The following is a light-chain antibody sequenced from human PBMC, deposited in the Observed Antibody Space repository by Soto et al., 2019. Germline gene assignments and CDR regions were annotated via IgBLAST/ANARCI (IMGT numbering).Light chain of an antibody. J-gene: IGKJ2*03. CDR3: LQYNTFPHS. CDR2: DAT. CDR1: QIIARW. V-gene: IGKV1-5*01. Sequence: DIQMTQSPSTLSASIGDSVTLTCRASQIIARWLAWYQQKPGKAPNLVIYDATNLQSGVPSRFSATASGAEFTLTISCLQAEDFATYYCLQYNTFPHSFGQGTRLEI.